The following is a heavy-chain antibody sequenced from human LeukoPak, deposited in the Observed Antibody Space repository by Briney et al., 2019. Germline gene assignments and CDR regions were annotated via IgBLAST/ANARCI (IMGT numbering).Heavy chain of an antibody. CDR2: ISGSGGST. J-gene: IGHJ4*02. D-gene: IGHD2-2*01. CDR3: AKASLEDIVVVPAAMEFDY. V-gene: IGHV3-23*01. Sequence: PGGSLRLSCAASGFTFSSYAMSWVRQAPGKGLEWVSAISGSGGSTYYADSMKGRFTISRDNSKNTLYLQMNSLRAEDTPVYYCAKASLEDIVVVPAAMEFDYWGQGTLVTVSS. CDR1: GFTFSSYA.